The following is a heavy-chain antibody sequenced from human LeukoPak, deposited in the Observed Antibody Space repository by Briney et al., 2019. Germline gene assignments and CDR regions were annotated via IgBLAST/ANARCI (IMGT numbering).Heavy chain of an antibody. Sequence: PGRSLRLSCAASGFTFSSYGMHWVRQAPGKGLEWVAVISYDGSNKYYADSVKGRFTISRDNAKNSLYLQLNSLRAEDTAVYYCARDIYYDSSGYLDYWGQGTLVTVSS. D-gene: IGHD3-22*01. J-gene: IGHJ4*02. V-gene: IGHV3-30*03. CDR3: ARDIYYDSSGYLDY. CDR2: ISYDGSNK. CDR1: GFTFSSYG.